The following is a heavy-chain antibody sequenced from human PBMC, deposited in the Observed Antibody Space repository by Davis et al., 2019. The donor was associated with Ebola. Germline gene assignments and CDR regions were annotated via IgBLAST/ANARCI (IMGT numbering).Heavy chain of an antibody. CDR2: ISSSSSYT. CDR1: GFTFSDYY. V-gene: IGHV3-11*06. Sequence: GESLKISCAASGFTFSDYYMSWIRQAPGKGLEWVSYISSSSSYTNYADSVKGRFTISRDNAKNPLYLQMNSLRAEDTAVYYCARDGVAAAGTVDWGQGTLVTVSS. CDR3: ARDGVAAAGTVD. D-gene: IGHD6-13*01. J-gene: IGHJ4*02.